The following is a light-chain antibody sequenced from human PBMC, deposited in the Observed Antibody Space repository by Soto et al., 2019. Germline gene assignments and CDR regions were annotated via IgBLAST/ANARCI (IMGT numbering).Light chain of an antibody. Sequence: EIVMTQSAATLSESPGDGATPSWGASQSVDSNLAWYQQKPGQTPRLLIYGASTRPTGIPARFSGSWYGTEFNLTIISLQSEDSAVYYCQQYNDWPLTFGGGTKVDIK. CDR2: GAS. CDR3: QQYNDWPLT. V-gene: IGKV3D-15*01. CDR1: QSVDSN. J-gene: IGKJ4*01.